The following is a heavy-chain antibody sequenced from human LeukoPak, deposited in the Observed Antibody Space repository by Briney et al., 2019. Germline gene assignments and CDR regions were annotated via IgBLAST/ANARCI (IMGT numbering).Heavy chain of an antibody. CDR2: IYTSGST. CDR3: ARGRNFVVVVAATLLRANWFDP. D-gene: IGHD2-15*01. V-gene: IGHV4-61*02. J-gene: IGHJ5*02. Sequence: SQTLSLTCTVCGGSIRSGSYYWGWIRQPAGKGLEWIGRIYTSGSTNYNPSPKSRVTISVDTSKNQFSLKLSSVTAADTAVYYCARGRNFVVVVAATLLRANWFDPWGQGTLVTVSS. CDR1: GGSIRSGSYY.